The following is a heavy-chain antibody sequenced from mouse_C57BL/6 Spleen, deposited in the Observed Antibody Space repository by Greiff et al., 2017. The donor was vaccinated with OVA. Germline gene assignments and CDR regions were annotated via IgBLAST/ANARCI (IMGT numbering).Heavy chain of an antibody. CDR2: INPRTGGT. CDR1: GYSFTGYY. J-gene: IGHJ2*01. Sequence: EVQLQESGPELVKPGASVKISCKASGYSFTGYYMNWVKQSPEKSLEWIGEINPRTGGTTYNQKFKAKATLTVDKSSSTAYLQLKILSSEASAVYFCARSYYGFDFWGQGTTLTVSS. CDR3: ARSYYGFDF. V-gene: IGHV1-42*01. D-gene: IGHD2-10*01.